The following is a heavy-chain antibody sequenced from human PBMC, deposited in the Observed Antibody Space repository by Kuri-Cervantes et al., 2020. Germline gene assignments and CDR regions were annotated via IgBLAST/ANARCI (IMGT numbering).Heavy chain of an antibody. CDR1: GFTFSSYD. J-gene: IGHJ4*02. CDR3: AREGRDGGFDY. Sequence: GESLKISCAASGFTFSSYDMHWVRQPTGKGLEWVSAIGSVGDTYYPGSVKGRFTISRENAKNSLYLQMNSLRAGDTAVYYCAREGRDGGFDYWGQGTLVTVSS. CDR2: IGSVGDT. V-gene: IGHV3-13*01. D-gene: IGHD3-3*01.